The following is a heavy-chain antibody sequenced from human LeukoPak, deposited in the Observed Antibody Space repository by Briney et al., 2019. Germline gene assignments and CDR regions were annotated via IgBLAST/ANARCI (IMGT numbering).Heavy chain of an antibody. Sequence: GRSLRLSCAASGFIFSSYVMHWVRQAPGKGLEWVAVISYDGSNKYYADSVMGRFTISRDNSKNRLYLQMNSLRPEDTAVYYCVSPSPPGDYYDYYWGQGTLVTVSS. CDR3: VSPSPPGDYYDYY. V-gene: IGHV3-30-3*01. D-gene: IGHD3-22*01. J-gene: IGHJ4*02. CDR1: GFIFSSYV. CDR2: ISYDGSNK.